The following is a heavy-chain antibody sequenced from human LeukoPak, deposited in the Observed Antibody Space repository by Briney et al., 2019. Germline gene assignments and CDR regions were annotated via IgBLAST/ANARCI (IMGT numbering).Heavy chain of an antibody. V-gene: IGHV3-23*01. CDR2: ISDSGGST. CDR1: GFTFSSYA. Sequence: GGSLRLSCAASGFTFSSYAMSWVRQAPGKGLEWVSTISDSGGSTYYADSLKGRFTISRDNYKNTLYLQMNSLRGEDTAIYYCAREIHSSGWYLRFDTWGQGTLVTVSS. D-gene: IGHD6-19*01. CDR3: AREIHSSGWYLRFDT. J-gene: IGHJ5*02.